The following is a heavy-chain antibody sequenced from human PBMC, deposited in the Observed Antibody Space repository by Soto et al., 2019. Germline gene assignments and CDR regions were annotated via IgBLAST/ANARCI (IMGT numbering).Heavy chain of an antibody. CDR1: GGTFSSYA. J-gene: IGHJ6*02. CDR3: ATPRYCSGGSGYSAEPSYYYYGMDV. D-gene: IGHD2-15*01. V-gene: IGHV1-69*01. Sequence: QVQLVQSGAEVKKPGSSVKVSCNASGGTFSSYAISWVRQAPGQGLEWMGGIIPIFGTANYAQKFQGRVTITAEESTSTAYMELSSLIAEDTAVYYCATPRYCSGGSGYSAEPSYYYYGMDVWGQGTTVTVSS. CDR2: IIPIFGTA.